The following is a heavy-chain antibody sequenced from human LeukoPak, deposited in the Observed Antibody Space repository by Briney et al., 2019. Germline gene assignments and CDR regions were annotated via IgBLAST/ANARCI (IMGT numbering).Heavy chain of an antibody. V-gene: IGHV3-23*01. D-gene: IGHD2-15*01. J-gene: IGHJ4*02. Sequence: GGSLRLSCTASGFAFGSYAMYWVRQAPGKGLEWVSGIFGSGGSAHYADSVKGRFTISRDNSKNTVYLEMNSLGVEDTAVYYCAKTTVGYSSGRFPGWPADYWGQRTLVTVSS. CDR2: IFGSGGSA. CDR3: AKTTVGYSSGRFPGWPADY. CDR1: GFAFGSYA.